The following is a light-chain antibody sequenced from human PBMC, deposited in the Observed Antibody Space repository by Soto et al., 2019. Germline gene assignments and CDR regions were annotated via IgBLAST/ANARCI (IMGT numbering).Light chain of an antibody. CDR2: DAS. CDR1: QSFSSY. V-gene: IGKV3-11*01. J-gene: IGKJ5*01. Sequence: DIVLTQSPATLSLSPGERASLSCRSSQSFSSYLAWYQQKPGQAPRLLIYDASNRATGIPARFSGSGSGTAFTLTISSLEPEDFAVYYCQQRSNWPPITFGQGTRLEIK. CDR3: QQRSNWPPIT.